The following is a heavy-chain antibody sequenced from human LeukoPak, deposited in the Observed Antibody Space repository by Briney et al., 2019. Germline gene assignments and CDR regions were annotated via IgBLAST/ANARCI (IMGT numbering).Heavy chain of an antibody. Sequence: GGSLRLSCAASGITFSSYWMRWVRQAPGKGLEWVANIKQDGSEKNYVDSVKGRFTISRGNAKSSLWLLMNSLRVEDTAVYYCATSSLGYYDRSGYYYLDYWGQGTLVTVSS. D-gene: IGHD3-22*01. J-gene: IGHJ4*02. CDR3: ATSSLGYYDRSGYYYLDY. CDR2: IKQDGSEK. CDR1: GITFSSYW. V-gene: IGHV3-7*01.